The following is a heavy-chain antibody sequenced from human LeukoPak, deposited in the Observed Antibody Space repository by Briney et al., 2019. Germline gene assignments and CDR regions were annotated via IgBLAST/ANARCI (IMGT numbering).Heavy chain of an antibody. J-gene: IGHJ4*02. V-gene: IGHV3-53*01. CDR1: GFTFSSHG. CDR3: ARASGIDYTDMPDY. CDR2: IYSGEST. Sequence: GGSLRLSCGASGFTFSSHGMNWVRQAPGRGLEWVAVIYSGESTNYADSVKGRFTISRDSSKNTLYLQMNSLRAEDTAVYYCARASGIDYTDMPDYWGQGTLVTVSS. D-gene: IGHD1-26*01.